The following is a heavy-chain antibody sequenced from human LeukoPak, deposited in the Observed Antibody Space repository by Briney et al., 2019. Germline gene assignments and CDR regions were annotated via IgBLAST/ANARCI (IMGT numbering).Heavy chain of an antibody. J-gene: IGHJ3*02. CDR3: AVNYGDDAFDI. CDR1: GGSISSYY. CDR2: IYTSGST. Sequence: SETLSLTCTVSGGSISSYYWSWIRQPAGKGLGWIGRIYTSGSTNYNPSLKSRVTMSVDTSKNHFSLKLSSVTAADTAVYYCAVNYGDDAFDIWGQGTVVTVSS. D-gene: IGHD4-17*01. V-gene: IGHV4-4*07.